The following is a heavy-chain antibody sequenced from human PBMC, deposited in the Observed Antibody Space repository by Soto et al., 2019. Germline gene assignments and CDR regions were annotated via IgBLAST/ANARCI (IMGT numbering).Heavy chain of an antibody. J-gene: IGHJ4*02. D-gene: IGHD3-16*02. Sequence: QVQLVQSGAEVKKPGASVKVSCKASGYTFTGYYMHWVRQAPGQGLEWMGWINPNSGGTNYAQKFKGWVTMTRDTSISTAYMELSRLRSDDTAVYYCARDEFAFGGVIGYWGQGTLVTVSS. V-gene: IGHV1-2*04. CDR2: INPNSGGT. CDR1: GYTFTGYY. CDR3: ARDEFAFGGVIGY.